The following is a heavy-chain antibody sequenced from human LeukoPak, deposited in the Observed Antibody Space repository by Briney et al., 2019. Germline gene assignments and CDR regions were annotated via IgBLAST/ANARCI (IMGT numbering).Heavy chain of an antibody. CDR1: GGSVSSGSYY. CDR3: ARDYKSYSYGQTRASDAFDI. D-gene: IGHD5-18*01. J-gene: IGHJ3*02. Sequence: SETLSLTCTVSGGSVSSGSYYWSWIRQPPGKGLEWIGYIYYSGSTNYNPSLKSRVTISVDTSKNQFSLKLSSVTAADTAVYYCARDYKSYSYGQTRASDAFDIWGQGTMVSVSS. CDR2: IYYSGST. V-gene: IGHV4-61*01.